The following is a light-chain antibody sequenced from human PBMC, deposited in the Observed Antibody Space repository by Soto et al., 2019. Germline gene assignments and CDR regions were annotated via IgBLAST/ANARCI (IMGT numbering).Light chain of an antibody. Sequence: DIQMTQSPSTLSASVGDRVTISCRASQSISSWLAWYQQKPGKAPKLMIYKASSLESGVPPRHSGSGSGTDFTLTISSLQPDDFATYYSPQKNSYTPYTFGQGTKLEIK. V-gene: IGKV1-5*03. CDR1: QSISSW. J-gene: IGKJ2*01. CDR3: PQKNSYTPYT. CDR2: KAS.